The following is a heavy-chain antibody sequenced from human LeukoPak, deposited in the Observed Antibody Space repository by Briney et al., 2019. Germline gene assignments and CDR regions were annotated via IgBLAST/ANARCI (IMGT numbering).Heavy chain of an antibody. CDR2: IYPADSDT. V-gene: IGHV5-51*01. Sequence: GESLKISCKVSGYSFTNYWIGWVRQMPGKGLEWMGIIYPADSDTRYRPSFQGQVTMSADESISTAYLQWSSLKASDTAIYYCARVGYYYVSGGFYAQPFDFWGRGTLVTVSS. CDR3: ARVGYYYVSGGFYAQPFDF. CDR1: GYSFTNYW. J-gene: IGHJ4*02. D-gene: IGHD3-22*01.